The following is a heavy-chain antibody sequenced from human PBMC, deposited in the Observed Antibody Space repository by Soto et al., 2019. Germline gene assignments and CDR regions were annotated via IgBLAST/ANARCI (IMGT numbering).Heavy chain of an antibody. J-gene: IGHJ6*02. CDR3: ARDYPGDRYYGMDV. CDR2: IYYSGST. D-gene: IGHD3-22*01. Sequence: SETLSLTCTVSGGSISSYYWSWIRQPPGKGLEWIGYIYYSGSTNYDPSLKSRVTISVDTSKNQFSLKLSSVTAADTAVYYCARDYPGDRYYGMDVWGQGTTVTVSS. CDR1: GGSISSYY. V-gene: IGHV4-59*01.